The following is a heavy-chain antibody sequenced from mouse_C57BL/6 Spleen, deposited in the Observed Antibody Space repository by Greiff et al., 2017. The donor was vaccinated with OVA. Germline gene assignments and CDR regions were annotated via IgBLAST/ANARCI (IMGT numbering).Heavy chain of an antibody. D-gene: IGHD2-5*01. CDR3: ARHKSNYIYYAMDY. CDR2: IWSDGST. V-gene: IGHV2-6-1*01. CDR1: GFSLTSYG. J-gene: IGHJ4*01. Sequence: QVQLQQSGPGLVAPSQSLSITCTVSGFSLTSYGVHWVRQPPGKGLEWLVVIWSDGSTTYNSALKSRLSISKDNSKSQVFLKMNSLQTDDTAMYYCARHKSNYIYYAMDYRGQGTSVTVSS.